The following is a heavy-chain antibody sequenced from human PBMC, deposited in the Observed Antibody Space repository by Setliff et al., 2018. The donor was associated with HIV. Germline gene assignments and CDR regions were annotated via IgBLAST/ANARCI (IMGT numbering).Heavy chain of an antibody. J-gene: IGHJ6*03. Sequence: GGSLRLSCAASGFTLSDQYMDWVRQAPGKGLEWVGRTRNKANSYTTEYAASVKGRISISRDDSNNSVYLQMNSLKTEDTAVYYCARPRYSSGYPPYNYYFYMDVWGKGTTVTVSS. V-gene: IGHV3-72*01. CDR2: TRNKANSYTT. D-gene: IGHD6-19*01. CDR1: GFTLSDQY. CDR3: ARPRYSSGYPPYNYYFYMDV.